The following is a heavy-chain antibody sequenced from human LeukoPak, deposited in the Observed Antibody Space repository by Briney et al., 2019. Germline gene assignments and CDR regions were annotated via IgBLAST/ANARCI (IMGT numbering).Heavy chain of an antibody. CDR2: INPHSGGT. J-gene: IGHJ3*02. CDR1: GYTFTNYF. Sequence: ASVKVSCKASGYTFTNYFMHWVRQAPGQGLEWMGWINPHSGGTNYAQQFQGRVTMTRDTSISTAYMELSRLRSDDTAVYYCARANLDAFDIWGQGTMVTVSS. V-gene: IGHV1-2*02. CDR3: ARANLDAFDI.